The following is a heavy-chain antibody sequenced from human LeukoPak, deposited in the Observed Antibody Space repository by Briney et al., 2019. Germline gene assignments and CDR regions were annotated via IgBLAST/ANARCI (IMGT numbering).Heavy chain of an antibody. J-gene: IGHJ4*02. Sequence: GGSLRLSCSASGLTVTNAWMNWVRQAPGEGLDWVGRIASKTDGGATDYAAPVKGRFTISRDDSKNTLNLQMNSLKTEDTAVYCCTTGIRGDWGQGTLVTVSS. CDR2: IASKTDGGAT. CDR3: TTGIRGD. CDR1: GLTVTNAW. V-gene: IGHV3-15*07. D-gene: IGHD3-10*01.